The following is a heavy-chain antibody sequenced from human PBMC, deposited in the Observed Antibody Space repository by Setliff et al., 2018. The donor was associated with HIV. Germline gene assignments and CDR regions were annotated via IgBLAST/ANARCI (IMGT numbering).Heavy chain of an antibody. CDR2: ISYLGGT. CDR3: ARGQSCTNGVCYQY. J-gene: IGHJ4*02. Sequence: PSETLSLTCAVYGGSFSGYYWSWIRQPPGKGLEWLGYISYLGGTNYNPSLKSRVSISVDTSKNEFSLNLSSLTAADTAVYYCARGQSCTNGVCYQYWGQGTLVTVSS. D-gene: IGHD2-8*01. V-gene: IGHV4-59*01. CDR1: GGSFSGYY.